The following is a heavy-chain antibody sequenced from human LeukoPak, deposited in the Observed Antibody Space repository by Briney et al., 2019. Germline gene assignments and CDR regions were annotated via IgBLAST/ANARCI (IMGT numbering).Heavy chain of an antibody. Sequence: RGPLRLSCAASGFTFNSSAMSWVRQAPGKGLEWVSNISGSGSGGSTYYADSVKGRFTISRDNSKNTVYLEMNDLRAEDTAVYYCAKGRTGSEDWGQGILVTVSS. D-gene: IGHD1-14*01. CDR1: GFTFNSSA. CDR3: AKGRTGSED. V-gene: IGHV3-23*01. CDR2: ISGSGSGGST. J-gene: IGHJ4*02.